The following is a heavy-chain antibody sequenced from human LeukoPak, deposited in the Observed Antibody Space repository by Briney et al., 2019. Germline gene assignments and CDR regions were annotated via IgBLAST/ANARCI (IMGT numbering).Heavy chain of an antibody. D-gene: IGHD3-22*01. Sequence: GGSLRLSCAASGFTFSSYWMHWVRQAPGKGLVWVSRINSDGSSTSYADSVKGRFTISRDNAKNTLYLQMNSLRADDTAVYYCARVQAMMVSRGWFDPWGREPWSPSPQ. CDR2: INSDGSST. CDR3: ARVQAMMVSRGWFDP. V-gene: IGHV3-74*01. J-gene: IGHJ5*02. CDR1: GFTFSSYW.